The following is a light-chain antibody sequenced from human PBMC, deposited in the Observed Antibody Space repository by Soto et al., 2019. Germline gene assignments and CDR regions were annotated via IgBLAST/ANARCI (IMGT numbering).Light chain of an antibody. J-gene: IGKJ1*01. CDR2: AAC. Sequence: IPNAQSPPTLSASGGDSVTILCRASQSIGSWLARYQQRPGKAPNLLIDAACSLQSGVTSRGSGSGSGTDFTLTISSLQRDDFAICYCQQNKPSSRTFGQGTKVDIK. V-gene: IGKV1-5*02. CDR3: QQNKPSSRT. CDR1: QSIGSW.